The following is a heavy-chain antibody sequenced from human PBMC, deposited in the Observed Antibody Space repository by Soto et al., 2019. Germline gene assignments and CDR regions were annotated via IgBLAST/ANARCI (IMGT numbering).Heavy chain of an antibody. J-gene: IGHJ4*02. CDR2: ISYDGSNK. CDR1: GFTFSSYG. Sequence: GGSLRLSCAASGFTFSSYGMHWVRQAPGKGLEWVAVISYDGSNKYYADSVKGRFTISRDNSKNTLYLQMNSLRAEDTAVYYCAKPAGSEWFGEHGGFDYWGQGTLVTVSS. V-gene: IGHV3-30*18. D-gene: IGHD3-10*01. CDR3: AKPAGSEWFGEHGGFDY.